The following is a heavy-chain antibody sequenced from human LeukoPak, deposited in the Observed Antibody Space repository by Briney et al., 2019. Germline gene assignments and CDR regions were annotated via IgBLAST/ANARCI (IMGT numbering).Heavy chain of an antibody. CDR3: ARQSKQQLGLSYFDY. D-gene: IGHD6-13*01. CDR1: DGSISSYY. V-gene: IGHV4-4*09. J-gene: IGHJ4*02. Sequence: SETLSLTCTVSDGSISSYYWSWIRQPPGKGLEWIGYIYTSGSTNYNPSLKSRVTISVDTSKNQFSLKLSSVTAADTAVYYCARQSKQQLGLSYFDYWGQGTLVTVSS. CDR2: IYTSGST.